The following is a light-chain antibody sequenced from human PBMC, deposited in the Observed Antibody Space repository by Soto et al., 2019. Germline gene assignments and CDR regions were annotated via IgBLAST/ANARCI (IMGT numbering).Light chain of an antibody. CDR2: EVS. CDR3: SSYAGSSNV. J-gene: IGLJ1*01. Sequence: QSVLTQPASVSGSPGQSITISCTGTSSDVGGYNYVSWYQHHPGKAPKLMIYEVSNRPSGVPDRFSGSKSGNTASLTVSGLQAEDEADYYCSSYAGSSNVFGTGTKLTVL. CDR1: SSDVGGYNY. V-gene: IGLV2-8*01.